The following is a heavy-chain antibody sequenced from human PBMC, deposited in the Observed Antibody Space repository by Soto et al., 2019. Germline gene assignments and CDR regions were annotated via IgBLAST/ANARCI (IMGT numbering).Heavy chain of an antibody. V-gene: IGHV3-7*02. J-gene: IGHJ6*02. CDR3: GISIVPGAIPVYHCGRDI. CDR1: GFTFSSYW. D-gene: IGHD3-10*01. Sequence: EVQLVESGGGLVQPGGSLRLSCAASGFTFSSYWMSWFLQTPGKGLEWVATIKGAGSDKYYVDSVKGRVTVARDNAMNSLYLLMNSLTDEDTAVYYCGISIVPGAIPVYHCGRDIWGQGTTVTASS. CDR2: IKGAGSDK.